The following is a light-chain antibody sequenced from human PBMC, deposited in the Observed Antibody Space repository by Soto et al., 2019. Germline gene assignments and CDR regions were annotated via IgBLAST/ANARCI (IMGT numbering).Light chain of an antibody. CDR1: SSSIGAGYD. J-gene: IGLJ1*01. Sequence: QSVLAQPPSVSGAPGQRITISCTGSSSSIGAGYDVHWYQQLPGTAPKLLIYANNNRPSGVPDRFSGSRSGMSASLAITGLQAEDEADYYCQSYASSLSGSVFGTGTKLTVL. V-gene: IGLV1-40*01. CDR2: ANN. CDR3: QSYASSLSGSV.